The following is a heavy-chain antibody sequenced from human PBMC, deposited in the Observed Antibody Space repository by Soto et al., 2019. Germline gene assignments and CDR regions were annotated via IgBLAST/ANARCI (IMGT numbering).Heavy chain of an antibody. V-gene: IGHV3-73*02. D-gene: IGHD1-26*01. J-gene: IGHJ4*02. CDR3: SRLWAGWDDRDSPPYYLDS. Sequence: EVQLVESGGGLVQPGGSVIISCAASGFTFSGSAIHWVRQASGKGLEWLGRIKTRSYNYATAYTASLKGRFTISRDDSKNTAYLQMNSLKTEDTAVYFCSRLWAGWDDRDSPPYYLDSWGQGTLVTVSS. CDR1: GFTFSGSA. CDR2: IKTRSYNYAT.